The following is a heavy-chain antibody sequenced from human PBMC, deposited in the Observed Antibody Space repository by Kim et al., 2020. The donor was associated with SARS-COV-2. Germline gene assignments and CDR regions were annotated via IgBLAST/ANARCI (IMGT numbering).Heavy chain of an antibody. CDR2: ISENGGST. D-gene: IGHD3-10*01. J-gene: IGHJ4*02. Sequence: GGSLRLSCAASGFTFSSYAMSWVRQAPGKGLEWVSTISENGGSTYYADSVKGRFTISRDNSRNTLYLQMNSLRAEDTATYYCGRRTDYRGAGVDYWGQGTLVTVSS. V-gene: IGHV3-23*01. CDR1: GFTFSSYA. CDR3: GRRTDYRGAGVDY.